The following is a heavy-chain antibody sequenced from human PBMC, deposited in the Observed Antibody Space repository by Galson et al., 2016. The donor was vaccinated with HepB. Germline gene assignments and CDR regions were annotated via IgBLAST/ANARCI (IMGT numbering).Heavy chain of an antibody. Sequence: SLRLSCAASGFIFSTYSMNWVHQAPGKGLEWVSSISSGSAYRYYADSVKGRFTISRDNAKKSLYLQMNSLRAEDTAVYYCARMRYSSGWLDGFDIWGQGTMVTVSS. CDR3: ARMRYSSGWLDGFDI. J-gene: IGHJ3*02. D-gene: IGHD6-19*01. V-gene: IGHV3-21*01. CDR2: ISSGSAYR. CDR1: GFIFSTYS.